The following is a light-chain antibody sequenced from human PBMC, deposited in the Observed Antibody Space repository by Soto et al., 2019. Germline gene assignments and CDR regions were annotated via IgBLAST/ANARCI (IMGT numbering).Light chain of an antibody. J-gene: IGKJ4*01. CDR2: AAS. CDR3: HTYNSSPVT. Sequence: DIQMTQSPSSLSASVGDRVTITCRASQGISNSLAWYQQNAGKSPKLLIYAASNLRSGVPSRCSGSGSGTDDSRTISSLQPEDGATHYCHTYNSSPVTCGGGTKVEIK. V-gene: IGKV1-27*01. CDR1: QGISNS.